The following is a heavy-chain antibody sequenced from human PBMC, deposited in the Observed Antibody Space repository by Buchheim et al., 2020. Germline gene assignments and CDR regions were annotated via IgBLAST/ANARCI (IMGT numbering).Heavy chain of an antibody. V-gene: IGHV3-33*01. CDR1: GFTFSSYG. J-gene: IGHJ3*02. Sequence: QVQLVESGGGVVQPGRSLRLSCAASGFTFSSYGMHWVRQAPGKGLEWVAVIWYDGSNKYYADSVKGRFTISRDNSKNTLYLQMNSLRAEDTAVYYCARGRAMIVVPIDAFDIWGQRT. D-gene: IGHD3-22*01. CDR2: IWYDGSNK. CDR3: ARGRAMIVVPIDAFDI.